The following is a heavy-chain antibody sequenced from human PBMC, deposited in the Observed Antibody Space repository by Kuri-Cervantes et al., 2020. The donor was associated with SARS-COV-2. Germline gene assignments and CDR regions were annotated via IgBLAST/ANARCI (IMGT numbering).Heavy chain of an antibody. D-gene: IGHD1-26*01. CDR1: GFTFSSYE. Sequence: GESLKISCAASGFTFSSYEMNWVRQTPGKGLEWVSYISSTGDTIYYADPVKGRFTISRDNAKNSLYLQMNSLRAEDTAVYYCTRWRVGAKTWGQGTLVTVSS. V-gene: IGHV3-48*03. CDR3: TRWRVGAKT. CDR2: ISSTGDTI. J-gene: IGHJ4*02.